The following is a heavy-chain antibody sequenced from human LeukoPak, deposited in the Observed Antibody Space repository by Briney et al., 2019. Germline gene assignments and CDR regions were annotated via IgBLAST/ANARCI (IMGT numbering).Heavy chain of an antibody. CDR3: ARGRGSYTGYNWFDP. D-gene: IGHD2-2*02. V-gene: IGHV4-34*01. J-gene: IGHJ5*02. Sequence: SETLSLTCAVYGGSFSGYYWSWIRQPPGKGLEWIGEINHSGSTNYNPSLKSRVTISVDTSKNQFSLKLSSVTAADTAVYYCARGRGSYTGYNWFDPWGQGTLVTVPS. CDR1: GGSFSGYY. CDR2: INHSGST.